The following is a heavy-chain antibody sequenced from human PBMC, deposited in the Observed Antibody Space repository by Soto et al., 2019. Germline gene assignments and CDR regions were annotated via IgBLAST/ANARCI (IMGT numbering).Heavy chain of an antibody. D-gene: IGHD2-21*01. J-gene: IGHJ4*02. V-gene: IGHV4-30-4*01. CDR3: ARAYSLQFFDY. CDR2: IYYSGST. Sequence: PSETLSLTCTISGGSISSGDYYWSWIRQPPGKGLEWIGYIYYSGSTYYNPSLKSRVTISVDTSKNQFSLKLSSVTAADTAVYYCARAYSLQFFDYWGQGTLVTVSS. CDR1: GGSISSGDYY.